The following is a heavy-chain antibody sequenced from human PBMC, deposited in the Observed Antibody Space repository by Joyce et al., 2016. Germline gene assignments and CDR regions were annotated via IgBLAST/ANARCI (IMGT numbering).Heavy chain of an antibody. V-gene: IGHV4-39*01. CDR1: GSISSGSYY. J-gene: IGHJ3*02. D-gene: IGHD6-19*01. CDR2: IYYSGST. Sequence: GSISSGSYYWGWIRQPPGKGLEWIGSIYYSGSTYYNPSLKSRVTISVETSENQFFLNLNSVTAADTAVYYCARLPVAGSHIRVNAFDIWGQGTTVTVSS. CDR3: ARLPVAGSHIRVNAFDI.